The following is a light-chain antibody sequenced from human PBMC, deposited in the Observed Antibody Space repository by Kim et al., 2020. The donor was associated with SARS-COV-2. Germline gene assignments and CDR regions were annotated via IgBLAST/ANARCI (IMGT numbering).Light chain of an antibody. CDR3: QQYGSSPS. CDR2: GAS. Sequence: LSPGERATLSCRASQSVSSSYLAWYQQKPGQAPRLLIDGASSRATGIPDRFSGSGSGTDFTLTISRLEPEDFAVYYCQQYGSSPSFGGGTKVEIK. J-gene: IGKJ4*01. CDR1: QSVSSSY. V-gene: IGKV3-20*01.